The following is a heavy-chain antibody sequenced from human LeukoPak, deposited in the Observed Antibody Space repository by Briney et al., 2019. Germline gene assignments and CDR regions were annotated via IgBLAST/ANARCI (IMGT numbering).Heavy chain of an antibody. CDR2: VYYSGST. J-gene: IGHJ4*02. D-gene: IGHD2-15*01. Sequence: SETLSLTCPVSGGSISSYYWSWIRQPPGKGLEWIGYVYYSGSTNYHPSLNSRVTKSVVPSKNQFSQKLSSVTAADTAVYYCARGLAVTDYWGQGTLVTVSS. CDR1: GGSISSYY. CDR3: ARGLAVTDY. V-gene: IGHV4-59*01.